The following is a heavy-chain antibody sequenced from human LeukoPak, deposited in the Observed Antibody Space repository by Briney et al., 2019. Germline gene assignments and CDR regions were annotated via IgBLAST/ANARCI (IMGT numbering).Heavy chain of an antibody. V-gene: IGHV3-23*01. CDR1: GFTFSSYE. Sequence: GGSLRLSCAASGFTFSSYEMNWVRQAPGKGLEWVSAISGSGGSTYYADSVKGRFTISRDNSKNTLYLQMNSLRAEDTAVYYCAKDFGGPGDVWGKGTTVTISS. D-gene: IGHD3-16*01. CDR3: AKDFGGPGDV. CDR2: ISGSGGST. J-gene: IGHJ6*04.